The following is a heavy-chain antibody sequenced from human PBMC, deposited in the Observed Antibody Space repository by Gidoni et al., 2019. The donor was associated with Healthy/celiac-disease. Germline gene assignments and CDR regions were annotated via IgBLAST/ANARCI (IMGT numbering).Heavy chain of an antibody. V-gene: IGHV5-51*01. Sequence: EVQLVQSGAEVKKPGESLKISCKGSGYSFTSYWIGWVRQRPGKGLEWMGIIYPGDSDTRYSPSFQGQVTISADKSISTAYLQWSSLKASDTAMYYCARQNYDFWSGYLNYMDVWGKGTTVTVSS. D-gene: IGHD3-3*01. CDR3: ARQNYDFWSGYLNYMDV. CDR2: IYPGDSDT. J-gene: IGHJ6*03. CDR1: GYSFTSYW.